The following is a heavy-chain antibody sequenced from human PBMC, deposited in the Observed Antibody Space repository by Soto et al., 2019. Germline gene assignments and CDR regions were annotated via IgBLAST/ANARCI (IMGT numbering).Heavy chain of an antibody. V-gene: IGHV3-48*03. D-gene: IGHD1-26*01. Sequence: GGSLRLSCAASGFTFSSYEMNWVRQAPGKGLEWISYISSSGSTIYYADSVKGRFTISKDNAKNSLYLQMNSLRAEDTAVYYCARELGADAFDIWGQGTMVTVSS. CDR1: GFTFSSYE. CDR2: ISSSGSTI. CDR3: ARELGADAFDI. J-gene: IGHJ3*02.